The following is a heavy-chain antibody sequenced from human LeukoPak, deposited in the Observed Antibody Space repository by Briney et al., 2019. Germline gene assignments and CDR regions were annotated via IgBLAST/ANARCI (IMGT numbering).Heavy chain of an antibody. J-gene: IGHJ4*02. Sequence: PGGSLRLSCAASGFTFSSYGMHWVRQAPGKGLEWVAVIWYDGSNKYYADSVKGRFTISRDNSKNTLYLQMNSLRAEDTAVYYCAKDRADYGDYIFDYWGQGTLVTVSS. D-gene: IGHD4-17*01. V-gene: IGHV3-33*06. CDR3: AKDRADYGDYIFDY. CDR2: IWYDGSNK. CDR1: GFTFSSYG.